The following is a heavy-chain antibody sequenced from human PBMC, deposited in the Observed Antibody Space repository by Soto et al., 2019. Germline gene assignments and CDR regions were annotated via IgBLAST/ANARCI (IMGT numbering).Heavy chain of an antibody. Sequence: QVQLQESGPGLVKPSETLSLNCTVSSDSIRNYYWSWIRQPAGKGPEWIGRISISGRPNYNPSLKSRVTFPGDTSKTQFSLKLTSVAAADTAVYYCARAPAMIGYFEHWGQQTLVTVSS. V-gene: IGHV4-4*07. CDR3: ARAPAMIGYFEH. J-gene: IGHJ4*02. CDR2: ISISGRP. D-gene: IGHD3-22*01. CDR1: SDSIRNYY.